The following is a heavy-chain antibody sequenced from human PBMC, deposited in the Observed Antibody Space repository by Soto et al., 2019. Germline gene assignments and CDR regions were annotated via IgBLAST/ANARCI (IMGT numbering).Heavy chain of an antibody. CDR2: INAGNGNT. CDR3: ASEYCGGDCYSAARYGMDV. CDR1: GYTFTSYA. D-gene: IGHD2-21*02. J-gene: IGHJ6*02. Sequence: QVQLVQSGAEVKKPGASVKVSCKASGYTFTSYAMHWVRQAPGQRLEWMGWINAGNGNTKYSQKFQGRVTITRDTAASTGYMELSSLRSEDTAVYYCASEYCGGDCYSAARYGMDVWGQGTTVTVSS. V-gene: IGHV1-3*01.